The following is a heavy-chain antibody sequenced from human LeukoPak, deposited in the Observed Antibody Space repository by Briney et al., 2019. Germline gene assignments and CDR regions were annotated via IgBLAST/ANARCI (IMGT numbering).Heavy chain of an antibody. D-gene: IGHD3-22*01. CDR2: IIPIFGTA. CDR1: GGTFSSYA. CDR3: ARVRAGHYYDSSAYEY. V-gene: IGHV1-69*05. Sequence: GASVKVSCKASGGTFSSYAISWVRQAPGQGLEWMGGIIPIFGTANYAQKFPGRVTMTRDTSISTAYMELSRLRSDDTAVYYCARVRAGHYYDSSAYEYWGQGTLVTVSS. J-gene: IGHJ4*02.